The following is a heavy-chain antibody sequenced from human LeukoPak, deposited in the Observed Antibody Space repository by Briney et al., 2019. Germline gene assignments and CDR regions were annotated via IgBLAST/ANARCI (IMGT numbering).Heavy chain of an antibody. CDR1: GGSFSGYY. CDR3: ARGRLGYCSGGSCYSYSNWFDP. V-gene: IGHV4-34*01. CDR2: INHSGST. D-gene: IGHD2-15*01. J-gene: IGHJ5*02. Sequence: PSEALSLTCAVYGGSFSGYYWSWIRQPPGKGLEWIGEINHSGSTNYNPSLKSRVTISVDTSKTQFSLELSSVTAADTAVYYCARGRLGYCSGGSCYSYSNWFDPWGQGTLVTVSS.